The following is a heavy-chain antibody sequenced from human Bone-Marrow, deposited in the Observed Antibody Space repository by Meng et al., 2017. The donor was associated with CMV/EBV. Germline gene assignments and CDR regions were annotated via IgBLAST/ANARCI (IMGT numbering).Heavy chain of an antibody. CDR1: GYTFTGYY. V-gene: IGHV1-2*02. Sequence: ASEKVSCKASGYTFTGYYMHWVRQAPGQGLEWMGWINPNSGGTNYAQKFQGRVTMTRDTSISTAYMELSRLRSDDTAVYYCARDRGRGYSSSSSPNWFDPWGQGTLVTVSS. D-gene: IGHD6-6*01. J-gene: IGHJ5*02. CDR2: INPNSGGT. CDR3: ARDRGRGYSSSSSPNWFDP.